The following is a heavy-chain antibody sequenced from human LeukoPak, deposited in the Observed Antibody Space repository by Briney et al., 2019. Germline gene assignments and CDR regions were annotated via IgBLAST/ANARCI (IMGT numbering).Heavy chain of an antibody. Sequence: GGSLRLSCAASGFTFSSYAMSWVRQAPGKGLEWVSAISGSGGSTYYADSVKGRFTISRDNSKNTLYLQMNSLRAEDTAVYYCAKDGVAAVGTAYFDYWGQGTLVTVSS. CDR1: GFTFSSYA. CDR2: ISGSGGST. J-gene: IGHJ4*02. CDR3: AKDGVAAVGTAYFDY. V-gene: IGHV3-23*01. D-gene: IGHD6-13*01.